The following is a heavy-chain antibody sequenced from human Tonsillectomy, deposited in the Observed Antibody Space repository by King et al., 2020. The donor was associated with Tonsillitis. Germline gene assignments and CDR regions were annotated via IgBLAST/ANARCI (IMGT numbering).Heavy chain of an antibody. CDR1: GFTFDDYA. Sequence: VQLVESGGGLVQPGRSLRLSCAASGFTFDDYAIHWVRQATGKGLEWVSGISYNSGSIAYADSVKGRFTISRDNAKNSLYLQMNSLRAEDTAFYYCAKDTASGWYGEGFDYWGQGTLVTVSS. D-gene: IGHD6-19*01. CDR2: ISYNSGSI. J-gene: IGHJ4*02. CDR3: AKDTASGWYGEGFDY. V-gene: IGHV3-9*01.